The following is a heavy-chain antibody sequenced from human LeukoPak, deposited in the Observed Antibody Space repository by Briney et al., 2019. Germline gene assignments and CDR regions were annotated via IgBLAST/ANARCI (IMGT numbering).Heavy chain of an antibody. CDR1: GYTFTGYY. V-gene: IGHV1-2*02. J-gene: IGHJ4*02. CDR3: ARDRGYDSSGYLFDY. D-gene: IGHD3-22*01. CDR2: INPNSGGT. Sequence: ASVKVSCKASGYTFTGYYMHWVRQAPGQGLEWMGWINPNSGGTNYAQKFQGRVTMTRDTSISTAYMELSRLRSDDTAVYYCARDRGYDSSGYLFDYWGQGTLVPVSS.